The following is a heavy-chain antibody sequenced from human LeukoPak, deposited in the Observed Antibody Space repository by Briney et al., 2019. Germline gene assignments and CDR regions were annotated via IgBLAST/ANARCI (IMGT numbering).Heavy chain of an antibody. V-gene: IGHV3-7*01. CDR1: GLAFSYYW. CDR3: AVYYSSGPIAY. CDR2: IKQDGSEK. J-gene: IGHJ4*02. D-gene: IGHD3-22*01. Sequence: GGSLRLSCAASGLAFSYYWMSWVRQAPGKGLEWVANIKQDGSEKHYVDSVKGRFTVSRDNAKNSLYLQMNSLRAEDTAVYYCAVYYSSGPIAYWGQGTLVTVFS.